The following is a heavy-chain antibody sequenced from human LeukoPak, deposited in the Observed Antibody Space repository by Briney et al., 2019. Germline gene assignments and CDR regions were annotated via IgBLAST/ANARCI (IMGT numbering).Heavy chain of an antibody. J-gene: IGHJ3*02. Sequence: VASVTVSCKASGYTFTRYDINWVRQAPGQGLEWMGWMNPASGNSGFAQNFQGRITLTRDTSLRTAYMDLSTLRSEDTAIYYCARRLRNDAFDIWGQGTMVIVSS. CDR3: ARRLRNDAFDI. V-gene: IGHV1-8*01. CDR2: MNPASGNS. CDR1: GYTFTRYD.